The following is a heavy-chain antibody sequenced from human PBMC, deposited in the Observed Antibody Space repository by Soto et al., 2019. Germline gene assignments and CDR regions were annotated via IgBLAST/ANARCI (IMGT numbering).Heavy chain of an antibody. CDR3: AKYCGGDCYPNYYFDY. V-gene: IGHV3-30*18. CDR1: GFTFSSYG. D-gene: IGHD2-21*02. J-gene: IGHJ4*02. Sequence: QVQLVESGGGVVQPGRSLRLSCAASGFTFSSYGMHWVRQAPGMGLEWVAVISYDRSNKYYADSVKGRFTISRDNSKNTLYLQMNSLRAEDTAVYYCAKYCGGDCYPNYYFDYWGQGTLVTVSS. CDR2: ISYDRSNK.